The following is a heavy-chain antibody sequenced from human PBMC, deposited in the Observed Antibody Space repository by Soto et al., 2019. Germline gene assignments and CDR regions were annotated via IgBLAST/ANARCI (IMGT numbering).Heavy chain of an antibody. CDR1: GFTFSSYA. V-gene: IGHV3-23*01. D-gene: IGHD3-22*01. CDR3: AKDPVDYHDSSGYESDY. J-gene: IGHJ4*02. CDR2: ISGSGGST. Sequence: GGSLRLSCAASGFTFSSYAMSWVRQAPGKGLEWVSAISGSGGSTYYADSVKGRFTISRDNSKNTLYLQMNSLRAEDTAVYYCAKDPVDYHDSSGYESDYWGQGTLVT.